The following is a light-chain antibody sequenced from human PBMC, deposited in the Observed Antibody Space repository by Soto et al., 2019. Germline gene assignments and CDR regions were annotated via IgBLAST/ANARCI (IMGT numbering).Light chain of an antibody. J-gene: IGKJ2*01. Sequence: DIVMTQSPDSLAVSLGERATINCKSSQSVLYSSNNKNYLAWYQQRPGQPPKLLIYWASTRESGVPDRFSGSGSGTDFTLTVTSLQAEDVALYYCQQYDSTPPTFGQGTKLEIK. CDR1: QSVLYSSNNKNY. V-gene: IGKV4-1*01. CDR3: QQYDSTPPT. CDR2: WAS.